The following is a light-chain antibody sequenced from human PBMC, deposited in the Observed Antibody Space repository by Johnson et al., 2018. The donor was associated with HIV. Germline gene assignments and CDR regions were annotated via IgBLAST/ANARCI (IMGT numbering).Light chain of an antibody. CDR3: GIWESSLSAYV. CDR2: ENN. V-gene: IGLV1-51*02. Sequence: QSVLTQPPSVSAAPGQKVTISCSGTTSNIGDNFVSWYQQFPGTAPKLLIFENNKRPSVIPDRFSASKSGTSATLGITGLQTGDEAVYYCGIWESSLSAYVFGTGTKVTVL. CDR1: TSNIGDNF. J-gene: IGLJ1*01.